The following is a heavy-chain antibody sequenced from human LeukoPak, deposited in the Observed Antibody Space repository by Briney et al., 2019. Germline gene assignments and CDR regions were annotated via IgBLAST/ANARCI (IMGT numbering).Heavy chain of an antibody. CDR3: ARDLRGSQGRISNALDI. V-gene: IGHV1-2*02. CDR1: GYTFTGYY. Sequence: ASVKVSCKASGYTFTGYYMHWVRQAPGQGLEWMGWINPNSGGTNYAQKFQGRVTMTRDTSISTAYMELSRLRSDDTAVYYCARDLRGSQGRISNALDIWGQGTMVTVSS. CDR2: INPNSGGT. J-gene: IGHJ3*02. D-gene: IGHD1-26*01.